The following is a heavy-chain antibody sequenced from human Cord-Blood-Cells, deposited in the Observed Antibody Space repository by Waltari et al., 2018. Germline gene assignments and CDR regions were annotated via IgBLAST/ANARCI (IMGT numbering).Heavy chain of an antibody. CDR1: GYTFTSSY. D-gene: IGHD3-3*01. V-gene: IGHV1-8*03. CDR2: MNPNSGNT. J-gene: IGHJ4*02. Sequence: QVQLVQSGAEVKKPGASVKVSCKASGYTFTSSYTNGVRLVPGPGLEWMGWMNPNSGNTGYAQKFQGRVTITRNTSISTAYMELSSLRSEDTAVYYCARGDYDFWSGHIPYFDYWGQGTLVTVSS. CDR3: ARGDYDFWSGHIPYFDY.